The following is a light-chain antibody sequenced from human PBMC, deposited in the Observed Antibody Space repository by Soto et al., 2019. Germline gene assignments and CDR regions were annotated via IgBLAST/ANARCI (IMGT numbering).Light chain of an antibody. V-gene: IGKV3-20*01. CDR1: QSVSSSY. Sequence: EIVLTQSPGTLSLSPGERATLSCRASQSVSSSYFAGYQQKPGQAPRLLIYGASSRATGIPDRFSGSGSGTDFTLTISRLEPEDFAVYYVQQVGNSPPYTVGQGTKLEIK. CDR2: GAS. CDR3: QQVGNSPPYT. J-gene: IGKJ2*01.